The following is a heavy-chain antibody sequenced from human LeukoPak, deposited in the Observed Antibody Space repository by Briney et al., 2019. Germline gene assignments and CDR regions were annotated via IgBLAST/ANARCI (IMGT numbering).Heavy chain of an antibody. CDR1: GGSISSGGYS. CDR3: ARRRQGRSRHLDY. CDR2: IYHSGST. J-gene: IGHJ4*02. Sequence: KPSETLSLTCAVSGGSISSGGYSWSWIRQPPGKGLEWIGYIYHSGSTYYNPSLKSRVTISVDRSKHQFSLKLSSVTAADTAVYYCARRRQGRSRHLDYWGQGTLVTVSS. D-gene: IGHD1-26*01. V-gene: IGHV4-30-2*01.